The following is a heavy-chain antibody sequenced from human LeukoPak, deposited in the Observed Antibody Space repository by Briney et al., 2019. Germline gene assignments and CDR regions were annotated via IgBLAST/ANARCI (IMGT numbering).Heavy chain of an antibody. CDR1: GGSISSGDYY. CDR2: IYHTGSF. CDR3: ARVSSDYGSGTYAFDI. D-gene: IGHD3-10*01. Sequence: SQTLSLTCTVSGGSISSGDYYWSWIRQPPGKGLEWIGFIYHTGSFHYNPSLKSRVTISVDTSKNQFSLKLSSVTAADTAVYYCARVSSDYGSGTYAFDIWGQGTMVTVSS. V-gene: IGHV4-30-4*01. J-gene: IGHJ3*02.